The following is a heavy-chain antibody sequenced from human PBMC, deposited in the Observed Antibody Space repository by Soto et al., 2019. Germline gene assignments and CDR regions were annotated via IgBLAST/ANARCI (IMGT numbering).Heavy chain of an antibody. CDR1: GGSVSSGSYY. D-gene: IGHD3-3*01. Sequence: SETLSLTCTVSGGSVSSGSYYWSWIRQPPGKGLEWIGYIYYSGSTNYNPSLKSRVTISVDTSKNQLSLKLSSVTAADTAVYYCARYVDDYDFWSGYSARGMPNWFDPWGQGTLVTASS. J-gene: IGHJ5*02. V-gene: IGHV4-61*01. CDR2: IYYSGST. CDR3: ARYVDDYDFWSGYSARGMPNWFDP.